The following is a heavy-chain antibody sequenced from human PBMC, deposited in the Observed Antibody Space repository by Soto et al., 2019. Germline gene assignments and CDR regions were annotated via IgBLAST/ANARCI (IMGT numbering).Heavy chain of an antibody. CDR3: ARDGGYCSGGSCSSYYFDY. D-gene: IGHD2-15*01. CDR2: IWYDGSNK. J-gene: IGHJ4*02. Sequence: QVQLVESGGGVVQPGRSLRLSCAASGFTFSSYGMHWVRQAPGKGLEWVAVIWYDGSNKYYADSVKGRFTISRDNSKNTLYLQMNSLRAEDTAVHYCARDGGYCSGGSCSSYYFDYWGQGTLVTVSS. CDR1: GFTFSSYG. V-gene: IGHV3-33*01.